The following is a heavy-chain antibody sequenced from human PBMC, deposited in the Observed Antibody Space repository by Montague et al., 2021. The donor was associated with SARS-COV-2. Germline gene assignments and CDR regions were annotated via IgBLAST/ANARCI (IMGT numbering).Heavy chain of an antibody. Sequence: SLRLSCAASGFTFSIAWMTWVRQAPGKGLEWVGRIKTKIDGETTDYAAPVKGRFTISRDDSKETVFLQMSSLKSEDTAVYYCTTDIGYCSGGLCYSATPYFHWGQGSLVTVSS. CDR2: IKTKIDGETT. J-gene: IGHJ4*02. CDR1: GFTFSIAW. V-gene: IGHV3-15*01. CDR3: TTDIGYCSGGLCYSATPYFH. D-gene: IGHD2-15*01.